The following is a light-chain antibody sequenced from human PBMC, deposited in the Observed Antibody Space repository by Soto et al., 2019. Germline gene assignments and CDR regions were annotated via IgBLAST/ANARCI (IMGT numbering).Light chain of an antibody. Sequence: QSVLTQPPSVSGAPGQRVTISCTGSSSNIGAGYDVHWYQQLPGTAPKLLISGNSDRPSGVPDRISGSKSGTSAYLAITGVQAEDEADYYCQSYESSLSGVVVGGGTELTVL. CDR1: SSNIGAGYD. CDR3: QSYESSLSGVV. V-gene: IGLV1-40*01. CDR2: GNS. J-gene: IGLJ2*01.